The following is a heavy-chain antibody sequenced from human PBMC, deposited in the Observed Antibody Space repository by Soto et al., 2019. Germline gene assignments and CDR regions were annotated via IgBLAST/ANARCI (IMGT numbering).Heavy chain of an antibody. CDR2: IKSKTDGGTT. J-gene: IGHJ6*02. D-gene: IGHD6-13*01. V-gene: IGHV3-15*07. Sequence: GSLRLSCAASGFTVSNAWMNWVRQAPGKGLEWVGRIKSKTDGGTTDYAAPVKGRSTISRDDSKNTLYLQMNSLKTEDTAVYYCTTDWSTGSSWYWNYYYGMDVWGQGTTVTVSS. CDR3: TTDWSTGSSWYWNYYYGMDV. CDR1: GFTVSNAW.